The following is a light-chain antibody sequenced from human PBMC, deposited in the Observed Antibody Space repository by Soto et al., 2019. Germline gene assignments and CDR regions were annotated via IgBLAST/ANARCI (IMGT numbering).Light chain of an antibody. Sequence: IQMSQSPSSVSASVGDTVTITCRASQAVSTWLAWYQQKPGGAPKLLIYAASTLQSGVPSRFSGSGSGTDFTLTIRSLQPEDFATYYCQQGASFPRTFGGGTKVDI. CDR1: QAVSTW. V-gene: IGKV1-12*01. CDR3: QQGASFPRT. J-gene: IGKJ4*01. CDR2: AAS.